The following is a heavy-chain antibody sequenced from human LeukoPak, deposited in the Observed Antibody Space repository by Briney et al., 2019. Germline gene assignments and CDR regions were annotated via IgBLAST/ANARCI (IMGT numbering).Heavy chain of an antibody. CDR3: ARVVVAAKEVYYYYYMDV. CDR1: GYTFTSYG. J-gene: IGHJ6*03. Sequence: ASVKVSCKASGYTFTSYGISWVRQAPGQGLERMGWISAYNGNTNYAQKLQGRVTMTTDTSTSTAYMELRSLRSDDTAVYYCARVVVAAKEVYYYYYMDVWGKGTTVTVSS. CDR2: ISAYNGNT. V-gene: IGHV1-18*01. D-gene: IGHD2-15*01.